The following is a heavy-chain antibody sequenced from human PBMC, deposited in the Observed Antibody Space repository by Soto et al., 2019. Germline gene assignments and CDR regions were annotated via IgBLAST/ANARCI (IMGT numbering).Heavy chain of an antibody. CDR2: IFYSGST. Sequence: QVQLQESGPGLVKPSQTLSLTCTVSGGSINSGGYYWSWIRQHPGKGLEWIGYIFYSGSTHYNPSLKSRVTISVDMSKNQFSLKLSSVTAADTAVYYCARVGGSGSPFDNWGQGTLVAVSS. CDR1: GGSINSGGYY. V-gene: IGHV4-31*03. CDR3: ARVGGSGSPFDN. J-gene: IGHJ4*02. D-gene: IGHD3-10*01.